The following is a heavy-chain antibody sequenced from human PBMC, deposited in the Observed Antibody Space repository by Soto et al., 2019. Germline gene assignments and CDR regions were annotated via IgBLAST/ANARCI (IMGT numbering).Heavy chain of an antibody. J-gene: IGHJ6*02. CDR2: ILYDGSNK. CDR1: GFTVSSSG. Sequence: SLRLFFAASGFTVSSSGMHWVLQAPGKVLEWVAVILYDGSNKYYADSVKGRFTISRDNSKNTLYLQMNSLRAEDTAVYYCARVDQVVTIFGVVTGGMDVWGQGTTVTVSS. D-gene: IGHD3-3*01. V-gene: IGHV3-33*05. CDR3: ARVDQVVTIFGVVTGGMDV.